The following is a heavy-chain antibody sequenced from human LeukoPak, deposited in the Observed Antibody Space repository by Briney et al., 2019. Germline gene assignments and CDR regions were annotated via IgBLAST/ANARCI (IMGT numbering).Heavy chain of an antibody. CDR2: IWYDGSNK. CDR3: SKGGHDSSGDYDY. Sequence: PGRSLRLSCAASGFTFSSYGMHWVRQAPGKGLEWVAVIWYDGSNKYYADSVKGRFTISRDNSKNTLYLQMNSLRAEDTAVYYCSKGGHDSSGDYDYWGQGTPVSVSS. J-gene: IGHJ4*02. D-gene: IGHD3-22*01. V-gene: IGHV3-33*06. CDR1: GFTFSSYG.